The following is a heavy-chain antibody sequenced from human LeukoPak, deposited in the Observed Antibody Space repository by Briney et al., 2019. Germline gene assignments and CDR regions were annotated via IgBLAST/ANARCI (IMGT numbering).Heavy chain of an antibody. CDR1: GFTFSSYW. CDR2: IKQDGSEK. Sequence: GGSLRLSCAASGFTFSSYWMNWVRQAPGKGLEWVANIKQDGSEKYYVDSVKGRFTISRDNSKSTLYLQMNSLRAEDTAVYYCARENPDAFDIWGQGTMVTVSS. V-gene: IGHV3-7*03. D-gene: IGHD1-14*01. J-gene: IGHJ3*02. CDR3: ARENPDAFDI.